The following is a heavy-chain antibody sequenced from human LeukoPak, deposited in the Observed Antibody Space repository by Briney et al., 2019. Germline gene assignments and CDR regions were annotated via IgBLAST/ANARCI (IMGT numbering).Heavy chain of an antibody. CDR1: GGTFSSYA. Sequence: SVKVSCKASGGTFSSYAISWVRQAPGQGLEWMGRIIPILGIANYAQKFQGRVTITAGKSTSTAYMELSSLRSEDTAVYYCARDRNRYGSGSLFFFDYWGQGTLVTVSS. V-gene: IGHV1-69*04. D-gene: IGHD3-10*01. CDR3: ARDRNRYGSGSLFFFDY. CDR2: IIPILGIA. J-gene: IGHJ4*02.